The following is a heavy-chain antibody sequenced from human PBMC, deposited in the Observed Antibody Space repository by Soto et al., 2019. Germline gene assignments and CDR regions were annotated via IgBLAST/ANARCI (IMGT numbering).Heavy chain of an antibody. CDR3: ARAEGSGYSYYYYGMDV. D-gene: IGHD3-3*01. V-gene: IGHV4-61*01. J-gene: IGHJ6*02. CDR2: IYYSGST. Sequence: QVQLQESGPGLVKPSETLSLTCTVSGGSVSSGSYYWSWIRQPPGNGLEWIGYIYYSGSTNYNPSLKSRVTISVETSKNQFSLKLSSVTAADTAVYYCARAEGSGYSYYYYGMDVWGQGTTVTVSS. CDR1: GGSVSSGSYY.